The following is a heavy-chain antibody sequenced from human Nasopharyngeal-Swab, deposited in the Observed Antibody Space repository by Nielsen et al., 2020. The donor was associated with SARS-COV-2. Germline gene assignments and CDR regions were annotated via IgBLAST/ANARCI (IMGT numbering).Heavy chain of an antibody. V-gene: IGHV3-11*01. Sequence: GGSLRLSCAASAFAFSDYYMAWIPQTPGQGLEWLSYISNSGRTTDSADSVKGRFTISRDNANHLLYLQMNSLRGEDTAVYYCAREKGYQVLLDYYYHGLDVWGHGTAVTVSS. CDR1: AFAFSDYY. CDR3: AREKGYQVLLDYYYHGLDV. CDR2: ISNSGRTT. D-gene: IGHD3-10*01. J-gene: IGHJ6*02.